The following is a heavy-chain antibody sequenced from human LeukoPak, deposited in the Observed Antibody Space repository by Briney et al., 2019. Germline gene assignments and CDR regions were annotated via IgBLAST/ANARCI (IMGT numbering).Heavy chain of an antibody. D-gene: IGHD6-19*01. CDR2: ISAYNGNT. CDR3: ARWEYSSGWYARFDY. CDR1: GYTFTSYG. J-gene: IGHJ4*02. Sequence: ASVKVSCKASGYTFTSYGISWVRQAPGQGLEWMGWISAYNGNTNYAQKFQGRVTITADVSTSTAYMELSSLRSEDTAVYYCARWEYSSGWYARFDYWGQGTLVTVSS. V-gene: IGHV1-18*01.